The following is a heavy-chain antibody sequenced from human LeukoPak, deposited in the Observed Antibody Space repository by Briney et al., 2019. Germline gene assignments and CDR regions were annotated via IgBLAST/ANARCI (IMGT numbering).Heavy chain of an antibody. J-gene: IGHJ4*02. CDR3: ARDDFQPYGSSWYSLDY. CDR1: GFTFSSYG. V-gene: IGHV3-23*01. Sequence: QPGGSLRLSCAASGFTFSSYGMSWVRQAPGKGLEWVSAITATSSSTHDAASVQGRFTISRDNSKNTLYLQMNSLRPEDTAIYYCARDDFQPYGSSWYSLDYWGQGTLVTVSS. CDR2: ITATSSST. D-gene: IGHD6-13*01.